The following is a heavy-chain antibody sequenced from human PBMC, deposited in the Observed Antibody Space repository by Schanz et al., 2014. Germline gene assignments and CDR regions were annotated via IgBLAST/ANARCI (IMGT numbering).Heavy chain of an antibody. J-gene: IGHJ5*02. CDR3: ARAGYVADSWFDP. Sequence: EVQLVESGGGLVQPGGSLRLSCAASGFTFSSYSMNWVRQAPGKGLEWVSYISSASSTINYADSVKGRFTISRDNAKNSLFLQMNSLRAEDTAVYYWARAGYVADSWFDPWGQGTLVTVSS. CDR1: GFTFSSYS. CDR2: ISSASSTI. D-gene: IGHD2-2*01. V-gene: IGHV3-48*01.